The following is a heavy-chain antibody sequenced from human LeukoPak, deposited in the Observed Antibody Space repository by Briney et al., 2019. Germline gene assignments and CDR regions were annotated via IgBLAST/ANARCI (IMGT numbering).Heavy chain of an antibody. CDR3: ARRLAAAGTCYFDY. J-gene: IGHJ4*02. D-gene: IGHD6-13*01. CDR2: INPNSGGT. CDR1: GYTFTGYY. V-gene: IGHV1-2*02. Sequence: ASVKVSCKASGYTFTGYYMHWVRQAPGQGLEWMGWINPNSGGTNYAQKFQGRVNMTRDTSISTAYMELSRLRSDDTAVYYCARRLAAAGTCYFDYWGQGTLVTVSS.